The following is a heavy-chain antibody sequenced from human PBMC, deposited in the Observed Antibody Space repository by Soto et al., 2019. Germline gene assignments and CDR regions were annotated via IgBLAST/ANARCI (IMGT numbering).Heavy chain of an antibody. CDR1: GFTFSSYA. V-gene: IGHV3-30-3*01. Sequence: QVQLVESGGGVVQPGRSLRLSCAASGFTFSSYAMHWVRQAPGKGLEWVAVISYDGSNKYYADSVKGRFTISRDNSKNTLYLQMNSLRAEDTAVYYCARDREQLWLRFDYWGQGPLVTVSS. CDR3: ARDREQLWLRFDY. CDR2: ISYDGSNK. D-gene: IGHD5-18*01. J-gene: IGHJ4*02.